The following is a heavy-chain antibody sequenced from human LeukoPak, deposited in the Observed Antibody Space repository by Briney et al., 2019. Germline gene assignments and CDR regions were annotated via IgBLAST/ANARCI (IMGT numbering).Heavy chain of an antibody. J-gene: IGHJ5*02. CDR1: GGTFSSYT. V-gene: IGHV1-69*04. CDR2: IIPILGIA. D-gene: IGHD2-2*01. CDR3: ARESIVPAANNWFYP. Sequence: SVKVSCKASGGTFSSYTISWVRQAPGQGLEWMGRIIPILGIANYAQKFQGRVTITANKSTSTAYMELSSLRSDDTAVYYCARESIVPAANNWFYPWGQGTLVTVSS.